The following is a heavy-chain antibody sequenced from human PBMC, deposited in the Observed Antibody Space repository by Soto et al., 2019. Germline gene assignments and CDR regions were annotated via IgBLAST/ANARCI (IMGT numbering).Heavy chain of an antibody. CDR1: GFSLSTSGVG. J-gene: IGHJ3*02. CDR2: IYWDDDK. Sequence: QITLKESGPTLVKPTQTLTLTCTFSGFSLSTSGVGVGWIRQPPGKALEWLALIYWDDDKRYSPSLKSRLTITKDTSKNQVVLTMTNMDPVDTATYYCAHRLRSGIAVAGPNDAFAIWGQGTMVTVSS. D-gene: IGHD6-19*01. CDR3: AHRLRSGIAVAGPNDAFAI. V-gene: IGHV2-5*02.